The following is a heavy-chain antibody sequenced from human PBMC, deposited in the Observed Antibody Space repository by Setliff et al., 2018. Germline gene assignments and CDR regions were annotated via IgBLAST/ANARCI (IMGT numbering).Heavy chain of an antibody. J-gene: IGHJ3*02. CDR2: IYYNGTT. CDR3: ARPLEESFGGVRDSDAFDI. Sequence: SETLSLTCTVSGGSIRSTDYYWGWIRQPPGKGLEWIGSIYYNGTTHFNPSLKSRVAISVDPSKNQLFLKLSSVTATDTAVYYCARPLEESFGGVRDSDAFDIWGQGTMVTVSS. V-gene: IGHV4-39*01. CDR1: GGSIRSTDYY. D-gene: IGHD3-16*01.